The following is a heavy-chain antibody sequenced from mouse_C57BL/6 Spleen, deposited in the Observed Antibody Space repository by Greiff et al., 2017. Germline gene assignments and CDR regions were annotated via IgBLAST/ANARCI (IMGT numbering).Heavy chain of an antibody. CDR3: AGGTAVVPCFDY. CDR2: IDPGNGNT. Sequence: VQLQQSVAELVRPGDSVKLSCTASGFNIKNTYMHWVKQRPEQGLEWIGRIDPGNGNTKYAPKFQGMATITADTSSNTAYLLLSRLTSEDTAFYYCAGGTAVVPCFDYWGQGTTLTVSS. D-gene: IGHD1-1*01. V-gene: IGHV14-3*01. J-gene: IGHJ2*01. CDR1: GFNIKNTY.